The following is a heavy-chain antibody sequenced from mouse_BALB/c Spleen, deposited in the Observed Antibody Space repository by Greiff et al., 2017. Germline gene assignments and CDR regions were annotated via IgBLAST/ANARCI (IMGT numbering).Heavy chain of an antibody. J-gene: IGHJ4*01. CDR3: ARSTMVTTGAMDY. D-gene: IGHD2-2*01. CDR2: INPGSGGT. Sequence: QVQLQQSGAELVRPGTSVKVSCKASGSAFTNYLIEWVKQRPGQGLEWIGVINPGSGGTNYNEKFKGKATLTADKSSSTAYMQLSSLTSDDSAVYFCARSTMVTTGAMDYWGQGTSVTVSA. CDR1: GSAFTNYL. V-gene: IGHV1-54*01.